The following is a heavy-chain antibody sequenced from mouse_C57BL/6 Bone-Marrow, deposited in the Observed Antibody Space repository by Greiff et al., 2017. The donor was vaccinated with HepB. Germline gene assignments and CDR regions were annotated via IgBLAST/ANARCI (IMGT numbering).Heavy chain of an antibody. J-gene: IGHJ4*01. CDR2: INPNNGGT. CDR1: GYTFTDYY. CDR3: ARTLITTVVAGNAMDY. V-gene: IGHV1-26*01. Sequence: EVQLQQSGPELVKPGASVKISCKASGYTFTDYYMNWAKQSHVKGLEWIGDINPNNGGTSYNQKFKGKATLTVDKSSSTAYMELRSLTSEDSAVYYCARTLITTVVAGNAMDYWGKGTSVTVSS. D-gene: IGHD1-1*01.